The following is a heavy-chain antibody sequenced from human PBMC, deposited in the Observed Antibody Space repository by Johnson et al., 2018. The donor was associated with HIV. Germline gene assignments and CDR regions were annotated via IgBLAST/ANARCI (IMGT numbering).Heavy chain of an antibody. V-gene: IGHV3-NL1*01. CDR2: IYSGGST. Sequence: QVQLVESGGGVVQPGRSLRLSCAGSGFTFSSYAMHWVRQAPCKGLEWVSVIYSGGSTYYADSVKGLFTISRDNSKNTLYLQMSSLSAGDTAVYYCARGRASWELYDAFEIGGQGTMVIVSS. CDR1: GFTFSSYA. D-gene: IGHD1-26*01. CDR3: ARGRASWELYDAFEI. J-gene: IGHJ3*02.